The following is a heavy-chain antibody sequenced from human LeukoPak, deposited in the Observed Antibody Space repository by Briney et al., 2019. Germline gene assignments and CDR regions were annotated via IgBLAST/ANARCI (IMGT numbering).Heavy chain of an antibody. CDR1: GGSISSYY. Sequence: TPSETLSLTCTVSGGSISSYYWSWIRQPPGKGLEWIGYIYYSGSTNYNPSLKSRVTISVDTSKNQFSLKLSSVTAADTAVYYCARAKSYYADYYFMDVWGKGTTVTVSS. V-gene: IGHV4-59*01. J-gene: IGHJ6*03. CDR3: ARAKSYYADYYFMDV. CDR2: IYYSGST. D-gene: IGHD3-10*01.